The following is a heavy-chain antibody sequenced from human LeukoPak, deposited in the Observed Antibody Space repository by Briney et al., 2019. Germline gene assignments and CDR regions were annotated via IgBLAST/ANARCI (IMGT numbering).Heavy chain of an antibody. Sequence: GSSVKVSCKASGGTFSSYAISWVRQAPGQGLEWMGRIIPIFGTANYAQKFQGRVTITTDESTSTAYMELSSLRSEDTAVYYCAGDNYYDSSGYPYYFDYWGQGTLVTVSS. CDR3: AGDNYYDSSGYPYYFDY. D-gene: IGHD3-22*01. CDR2: IIPIFGTA. CDR1: GGTFSSYA. V-gene: IGHV1-69*05. J-gene: IGHJ4*02.